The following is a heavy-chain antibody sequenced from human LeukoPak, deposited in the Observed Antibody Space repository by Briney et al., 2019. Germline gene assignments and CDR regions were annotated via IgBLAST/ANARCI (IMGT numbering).Heavy chain of an antibody. J-gene: IGHJ3*02. V-gene: IGHV5-51*04. CDR1: GYSFTSYW. Sequence: GESLKISCKGSGYSFTSYWIGWVRQMPGKGLECMGIIYPGDSDTRYSPSLQGQVTISADMPIRTAYLPWRSLKAPDSAVYYCARSDYDFWSGYYDDAFDIWGQGTMVTVSS. CDR3: ARSDYDFWSGYYDDAFDI. CDR2: IYPGDSDT. D-gene: IGHD3-3*01.